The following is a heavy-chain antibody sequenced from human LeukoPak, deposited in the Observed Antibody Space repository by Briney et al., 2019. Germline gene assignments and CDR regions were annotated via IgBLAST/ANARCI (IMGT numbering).Heavy chain of an antibody. CDR1: GFTFSSYS. CDR2: ISSSGANI. CDR3: ARHGDGFYYGMDV. V-gene: IGHV3-21*01. D-gene: IGHD4-17*01. J-gene: IGHJ6*02. Sequence: NSGGSLRLSCAASGFTFSSYSMNWFRQAPGEGLERVSSISSSGANIFYTDSVKGRFTISRDNAKKSLYLQMNSLRAEDTAVYYCARHGDGFYYGMDVWGQGTTVTVSS.